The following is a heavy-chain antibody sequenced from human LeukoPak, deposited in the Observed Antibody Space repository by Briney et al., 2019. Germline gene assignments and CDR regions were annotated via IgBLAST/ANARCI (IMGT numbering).Heavy chain of an antibody. D-gene: IGHD3-10*01. CDR1: GFTFSSYG. J-gene: IGHJ4*02. Sequence: GGSLRLSCAASGFTFSSYGMHWVRQAPGKGLEWVAVISYDGSNKYYADSVKGRFTISRDNSKNTLYLQTNSLRAEDTAVYYCAKGTFDRVRGAPDYWGQGTLVTVSS. V-gene: IGHV3-30*18. CDR2: ISYDGSNK. CDR3: AKGTFDRVRGAPDY.